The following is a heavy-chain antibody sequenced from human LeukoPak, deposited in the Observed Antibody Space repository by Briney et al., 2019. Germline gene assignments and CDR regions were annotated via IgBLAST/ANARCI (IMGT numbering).Heavy chain of an antibody. CDR2: INANSGGT. V-gene: IGHV1-2*02. CDR3: AKGIMITFGGADY. J-gene: IGHJ4*02. CDR1: GYTFTSYY. D-gene: IGHD3-16*01. Sequence: ASVKVSCKASGYTFTSYYMHWVRQAPGQGLEWMGWINANSGGTNYAQKFQGRVTMTRDTSISTAYMELSRLRSDDTAVYYCAKGIMITFGGADYWGQGTLVTVSS.